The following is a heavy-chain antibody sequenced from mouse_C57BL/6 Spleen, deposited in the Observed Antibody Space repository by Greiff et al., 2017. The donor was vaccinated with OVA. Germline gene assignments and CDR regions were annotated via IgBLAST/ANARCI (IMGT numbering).Heavy chain of an antibody. CDR1: GYTFTDYY. CDR2: IYPGSGNT. CDR3: ARLLDSSGYFDY. J-gene: IGHJ2*01. Sequence: QVQLQQSGAELVRPGASVKLSCKASGYTFTDYYINWVKQRPGQGLEWIARIYPGSGNTYYNEKFKGKATLTAEKSSSTAYMQLSSLTSEDSAVYFCARLLDSSGYFDYWGQGTTLTVSS. V-gene: IGHV1-76*01. D-gene: IGHD3-2*02.